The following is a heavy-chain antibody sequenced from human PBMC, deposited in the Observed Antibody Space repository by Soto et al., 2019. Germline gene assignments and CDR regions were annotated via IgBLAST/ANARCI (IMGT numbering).Heavy chain of an antibody. J-gene: IGHJ6*02. CDR1: GSSVSSNYW. CDR3: ATCQLGEYYYAMDI. CDR2: MYYSGTT. Sequence: SETLSLTCAVSGSSVSSNYWWGWIRQPPGKGLEWIGYMYYSGTTFYNPSLKSRVTISKDTSKNELSLKLNSVTVADTAVYYCATCQLGEYYYAMDIWGQGTTVTVSS. D-gene: IGHD7-27*01. V-gene: IGHV4-28*01.